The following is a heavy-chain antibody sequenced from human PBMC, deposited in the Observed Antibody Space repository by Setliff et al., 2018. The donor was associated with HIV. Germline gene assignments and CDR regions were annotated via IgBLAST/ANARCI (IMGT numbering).Heavy chain of an antibody. J-gene: IGHJ6*02. D-gene: IGHD2-21*01. CDR1: GFTFSNSW. CDR2: IKTKTQRGTT. CDR3: ATDNGPSYSMDI. Sequence: PGGSLRLSCAASGFTFSNSWMTWVRQAPGKGLEWVGRIKTKTQRGTTDYAAPAKGRYIISRDDSKNTLYLQMNSLKIEDTAVYFCATDNGPSYSMDIWGQGTTVTVS. V-gene: IGHV3-15*01.